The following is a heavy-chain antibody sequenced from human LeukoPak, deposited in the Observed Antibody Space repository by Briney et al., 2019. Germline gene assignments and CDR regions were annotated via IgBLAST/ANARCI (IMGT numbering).Heavy chain of an antibody. CDR2: ISGSGGST. V-gene: IGHV3-23*01. J-gene: IGHJ6*02. CDR1: GFTFSSYA. CDR3: AKDLSPLYYYYGMDV. Sequence: GGSLRLSCAASGFTFSSYAMSWVRQAPGKGLEWVSGISGSGGSTYYADSVKGRFTISRDNSKNTLYLQMNSLSAEDTAVYYCAKDLSPLYYYYGMDVWGQGATVTVSS.